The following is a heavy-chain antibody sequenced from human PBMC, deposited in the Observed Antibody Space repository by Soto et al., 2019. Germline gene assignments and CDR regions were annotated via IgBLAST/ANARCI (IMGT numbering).Heavy chain of an antibody. CDR1: GFAFSNYV. CDR3: AKGSSREGYT. V-gene: IGHV3-23*01. D-gene: IGHD5-12*01. J-gene: IGHJ5*02. Sequence: GGSLRLSCAASGFAFSNYVMTWVRQAPGKGLDWVPSITATGDIDAYADSVRGRFTISRDNSKDTLSLHMSSLRVEDTAVYYCAKGSSREGYTWGQGNLVTVSS. CDR2: ITATGDID.